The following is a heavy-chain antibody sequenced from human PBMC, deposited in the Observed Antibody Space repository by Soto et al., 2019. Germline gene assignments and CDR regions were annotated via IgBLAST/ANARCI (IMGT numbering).Heavy chain of an antibody. CDR2: IYHSGST. Sequence: QLQLQESGSGLVKPSQTLSLTCAVSGGSISSGGYSWSWIRQPPGKGLEWIGYIYHSGSTYYNPSLKSRVTISVDRSKTQFSMKLSSVTAADTAVYYCARMTYYYGSGSYYRPPYYYYGMDVWGQGTTVTVSS. CDR1: GGSISSGGYS. V-gene: IGHV4-30-2*01. J-gene: IGHJ6*02. CDR3: ARMTYYYGSGSYYRPPYYYYGMDV. D-gene: IGHD3-10*01.